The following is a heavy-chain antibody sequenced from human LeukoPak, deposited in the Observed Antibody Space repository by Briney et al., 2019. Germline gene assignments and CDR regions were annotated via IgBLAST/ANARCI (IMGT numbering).Heavy chain of an antibody. CDR2: ISAYNGNT. CDR3: ARLTMVRAQNWFDP. V-gene: IGHV1-18*01. J-gene: IGHJ5*02. D-gene: IGHD3-10*01. Sequence: GASVKVSCKASGYTFTSYGISWVRQAPGQGLEWMGWISAYNGNTNYAQKLQGRVTMTTDTSTSTAYMELRSLRSDDTAVYYCARLTMVRAQNWFDPWGQGTLVTVSS. CDR1: GYTFTSYG.